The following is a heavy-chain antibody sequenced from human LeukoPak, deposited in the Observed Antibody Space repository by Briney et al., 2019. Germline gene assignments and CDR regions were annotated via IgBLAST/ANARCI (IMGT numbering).Heavy chain of an antibody. D-gene: IGHD3-10*01. Sequence: TGGSLRLSCAASGFTFTTYWMTWVRQAPGKGVEWVANINQDGSEKYFVHSVKGRFTISRDNAKNSLYLQMNSLRVEDTAVYYCARVAKYYYGSETYYFFEHWGQGTPVTASS. CDR2: INQDGSEK. J-gene: IGHJ4*02. CDR1: GFTFTTYW. V-gene: IGHV3-7*01. CDR3: ARVAKYYYGSETYYFFEH.